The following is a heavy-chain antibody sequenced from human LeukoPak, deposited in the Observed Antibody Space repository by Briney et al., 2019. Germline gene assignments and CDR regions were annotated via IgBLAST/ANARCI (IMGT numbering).Heavy chain of an antibody. D-gene: IGHD5-24*01. J-gene: IGHJ6*02. CDR3: ASFRRDGYNSLDYYYGMDV. V-gene: IGHV4-34*01. Sequence: NPSETLSLTCAVYGGSFSGYYWSWIRQPPGKGLEWIGEINHSESTNYNPSLKSRVTISVDTSKNQFSLKLSSVTAADTAVYYCASFRRDGYNSLDYYYGMDVWGQGTTVTVSS. CDR2: INHSEST. CDR1: GGSFSGYY.